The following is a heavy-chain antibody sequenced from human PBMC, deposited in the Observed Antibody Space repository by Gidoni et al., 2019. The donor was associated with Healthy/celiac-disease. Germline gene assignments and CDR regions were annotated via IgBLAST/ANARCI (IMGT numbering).Heavy chain of an antibody. CDR3: ARRGTSWFFDY. D-gene: IGHD2-2*01. J-gene: IGHJ4*02. V-gene: IGHV5-51*01. CDR2: IYPGDYDT. CDR1: RYSFTSYW. Sequence: VQLVQSGAAVTKAGASRKIFCHASRYSFTSYWIASVRQMPGKGLEWMGIIYPGDYDTRYSPSFQGQVTISADKSIRTAYLQWSSLKASDTAMYYCARRGTSWFFDYWGQGTLVTVSS.